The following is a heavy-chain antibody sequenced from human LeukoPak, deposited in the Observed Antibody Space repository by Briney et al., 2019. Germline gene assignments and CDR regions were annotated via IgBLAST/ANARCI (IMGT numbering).Heavy chain of an antibody. V-gene: IGHV6-1*01. Sequence: SQTLSLTCAIFGDSVSSHSAAWNWITQSPSRGLQWLGRTYYRSKWYNDYAVSVKSRITINPDSSKNQFSLQLSSVTPEDTAVYYCARILGVASLDAFDFWGQGTMVTVSS. CDR1: GDSVSSHSAA. D-gene: IGHD2-8*02. CDR2: TYYRSKWYN. CDR3: ARILGVASLDAFDF. J-gene: IGHJ3*01.